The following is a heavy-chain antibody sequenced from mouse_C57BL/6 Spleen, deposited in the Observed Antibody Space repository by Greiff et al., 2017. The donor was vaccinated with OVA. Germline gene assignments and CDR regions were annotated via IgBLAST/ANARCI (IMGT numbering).Heavy chain of an antibody. J-gene: IGHJ2*01. CDR3: ARSYGYSVDY. V-gene: IGHV1-7*01. D-gene: IGHD2-2*01. CDR2: INPSSGYT. CDR1: GYTFTSYW. Sequence: VQLQQSGAELAKPGASVKLSCKASGYTFTSYWMHWVKQRPGQGLEWIGYINPSSGYTKYNQKFKDKSTLTADKSYSTAYMQLSSLTYEDSAVYYCARSYGYSVDYWGQGTTLTVSS.